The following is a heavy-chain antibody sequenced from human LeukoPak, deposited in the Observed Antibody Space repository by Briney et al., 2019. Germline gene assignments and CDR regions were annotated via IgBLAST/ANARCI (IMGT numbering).Heavy chain of an antibody. CDR3: ARGGPDSSDYSSLFDY. J-gene: IGHJ4*02. V-gene: IGHV3-74*01. D-gene: IGHD3-22*01. CDR2: INSEWSSR. Sequence: GGSLRLPCAASGFTFSNYWTSWVRQAPAKGRVWGSGINSEWSSRHYADSVKGRFTISRDKAKTTLHLQMTSLRAEDAAVYYCARGGPDSSDYSSLFDYWGRGILVTVS. CDR1: GFTFSNYW.